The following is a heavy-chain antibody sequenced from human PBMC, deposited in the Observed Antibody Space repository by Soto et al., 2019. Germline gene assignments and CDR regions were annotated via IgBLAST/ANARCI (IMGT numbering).Heavy chain of an antibody. J-gene: IGHJ5*02. D-gene: IGHD4-4*01. V-gene: IGHV1-3*01. CDR1: GYTFTSYA. CDR2: INAGNGNT. CDR3: ARGAGGLHGPYNWFDP. Sequence: QVQLVQSGAEVKKPGASVKGSCKASGYTFTSYAMHWVRQAPGQRLEWMGWINAGNGNTKYSQKFQGRVTITRDTSASTAYMELSSLRSEDTAVYYCARGAGGLHGPYNWFDPWGQGTLFTVSS.